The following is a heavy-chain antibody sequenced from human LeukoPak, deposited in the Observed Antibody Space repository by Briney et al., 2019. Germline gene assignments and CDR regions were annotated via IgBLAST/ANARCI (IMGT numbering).Heavy chain of an antibody. V-gene: IGHV4-34*01. CDR3: ASNVVVTGTGWFDP. Sequence: SETLTLTCAVYGGSYSDYYWSWIRQPPGKELEWIGEINHSGSTNYNPSLKSRVTISVDTSKNQFSLKLSSVTAADTAVYYCASNVVVTGTGWFDPWGQGTLVTVSS. CDR2: INHSGST. D-gene: IGHD2-2*01. CDR1: GGSYSDYY. J-gene: IGHJ5*02.